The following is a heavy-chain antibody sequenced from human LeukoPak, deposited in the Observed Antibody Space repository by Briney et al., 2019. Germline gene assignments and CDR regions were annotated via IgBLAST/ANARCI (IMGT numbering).Heavy chain of an antibody. CDR3: ARPMVRGVNDAFDI. Sequence: GSLRPSCTVSGGSISSYYWSWIRQPPGKGLEWIGYIYYSGSTNYNPSLKSRVTISIDTSKNQFSLKLSSVTAADTAVYYCARPMVRGVNDAFDIWGQGTMVTVSS. CDR1: GGSISSYY. D-gene: IGHD3-10*01. CDR2: IYYSGST. J-gene: IGHJ3*02. V-gene: IGHV4-59*08.